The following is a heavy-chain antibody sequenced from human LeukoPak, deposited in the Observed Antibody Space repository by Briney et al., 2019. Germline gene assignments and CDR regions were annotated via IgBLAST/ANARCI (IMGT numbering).Heavy chain of an antibody. CDR1: GVSISGYY. J-gene: IGHJ6*02. Sequence: PSETLSLTCTVSGVSISGYYWSWIRQPPGKGLEWIGYIYYSGSTNYNPSLKSRVTISVDTSKNQFSLKLSSVTAADTAVYYCARQTNAPSLYSGYEPYYYYYYGMDVWGQGTTVTVSS. V-gene: IGHV4-59*08. CDR3: ARQTNAPSLYSGYEPYYYYYYGMDV. D-gene: IGHD5-12*01. CDR2: IYYSGST.